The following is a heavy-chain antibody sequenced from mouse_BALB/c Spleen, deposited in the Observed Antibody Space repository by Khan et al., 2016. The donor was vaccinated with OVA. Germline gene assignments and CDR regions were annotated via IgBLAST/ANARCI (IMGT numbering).Heavy chain of an antibody. D-gene: IGHD1-2*01. CDR3: SIRHYFCYTFAY. Sequence: QVQLQQSGTELARPGASVNLSCKASGYTFTDFYINWVKQRSGQGLEWIGEISPGSGDTYYNEKFKGKATLTADKSYSTAYMQLSSLTSAASAVYFCSIRHYFCYTFAYSGQGTLVTVSA. J-gene: IGHJ3*01. CDR1: GYTFTDFY. CDR2: ISPGSGDT. V-gene: IGHV1-77*01.